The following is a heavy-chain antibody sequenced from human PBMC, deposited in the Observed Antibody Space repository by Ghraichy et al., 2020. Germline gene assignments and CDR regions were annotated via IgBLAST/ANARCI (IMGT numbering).Heavy chain of an antibody. CDR3: TTLSLGIVGATNSDYYYGMDV. V-gene: IGHV3-15*01. Sequence: GSLRLSCAASGFTFSNAWMSWVRQAPGKGLEWVGRIKSKTDGGTTDYAAPVKGRFTISRDDSKNTLYLQMNSLKTEDTAVYYCTTLSLGIVGATNSDYYYGMDVWGQGTTVTVSS. CDR1: GFTFSNAW. J-gene: IGHJ6*02. CDR2: IKSKTDGGTT. D-gene: IGHD1-26*01.